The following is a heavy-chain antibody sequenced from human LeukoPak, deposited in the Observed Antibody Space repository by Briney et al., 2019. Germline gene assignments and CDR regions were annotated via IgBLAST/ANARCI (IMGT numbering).Heavy chain of an antibody. CDR1: GFTFSSHA. CDR3: AKRPNPPGVYFDY. D-gene: IGHD3-10*01. J-gene: IGHJ4*02. Sequence: GGSLRLSCAASGFTFSSHAMTWFRQGPGKGLEWVSSIYGGGDSTFYADSVKGRFTISRDNSKYTLDLQMNSLRVEDTAVYYCAKRPNPPGVYFDYWGQGTLVTVSS. CDR2: IYGGGDST. V-gene: IGHV3-23*01.